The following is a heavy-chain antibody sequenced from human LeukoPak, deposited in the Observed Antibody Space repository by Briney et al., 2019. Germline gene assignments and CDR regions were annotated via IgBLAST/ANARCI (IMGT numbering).Heavy chain of an antibody. CDR3: AKDLIGSYTKGFDY. V-gene: IGHV3-30*02. CDR2: IRYDGNNE. D-gene: IGHD1-26*01. Sequence: PGGSLRLSCAASGFTFSNYAMHWVRQAPGKGLEWVAFIRYDGNNEYYADSVKGRFTISRDNSNNTLYLQMNTLRADDTAVYYCAKDLIGSYTKGFDYWGQGTLVTVSS. J-gene: IGHJ4*02. CDR1: GFTFSNYA.